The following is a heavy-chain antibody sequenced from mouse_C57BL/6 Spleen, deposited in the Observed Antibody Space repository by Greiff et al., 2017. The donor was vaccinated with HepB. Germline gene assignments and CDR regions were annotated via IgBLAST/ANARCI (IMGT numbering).Heavy chain of an antibody. CDR3: ARSGYYYGSSGSYWYFDV. J-gene: IGHJ1*03. D-gene: IGHD1-1*01. CDR2: IDPNSGGT. CDR1: GYTFTSYW. Sequence: QVQLQQPGAELVKPGASVKLSCKASGYTFTSYWMHWVKQRPGRGLEWIGRIDPNSGGTKYNEKFKSKAKLTVDKPSSTAYMQISSLTSEDSAVYYYARSGYYYGSSGSYWYFDVWGTGTTVTVSS. V-gene: IGHV1-72*01.